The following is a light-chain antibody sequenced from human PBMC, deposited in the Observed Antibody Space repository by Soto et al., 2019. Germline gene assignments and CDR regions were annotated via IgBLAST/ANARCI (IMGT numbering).Light chain of an antibody. CDR2: DVT. Sequence: QSALTQPASVSGSPGQSITISCTGTSSDVGGYNFVSWYQQHRDKAPKLMIYDVTNRPSGVSNRFSGSKSGNTASLTFSGLQAEDEADYYCSSYTSISTYVFGTGTKVTVL. CDR3: SSYTSISTYV. V-gene: IGLV2-14*01. J-gene: IGLJ1*01. CDR1: SSDVGGYNF.